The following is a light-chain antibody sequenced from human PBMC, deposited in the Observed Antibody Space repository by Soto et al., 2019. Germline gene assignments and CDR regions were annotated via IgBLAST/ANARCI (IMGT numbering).Light chain of an antibody. V-gene: IGKV1-39*01. CDR1: QNIGTY. J-gene: IGKJ2*01. CDR3: QQTDSIPHT. Sequence: DIHMTQSPSSLSASVGDRVTITCRASQNIGTYLHWYQQKPGTAPKLLIYVSSSLQSGVPSRFSGSGTGTDFTLTISSLQPEDFAVYFCQQTDSIPHTFGQGTRLEI. CDR2: VSS.